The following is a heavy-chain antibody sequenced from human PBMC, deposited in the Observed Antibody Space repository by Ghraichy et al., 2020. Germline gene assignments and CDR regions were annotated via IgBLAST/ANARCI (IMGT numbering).Heavy chain of an antibody. CDR3: ARVVTVTTRYGRSGVFDI. D-gene: IGHD4-17*01. V-gene: IGHV4-59*01. CDR2: IYYSGST. CDR1: GGSISSYY. J-gene: IGHJ3*02. Sequence: SETLSLTCTVSGGSISSYYWSWIRQPPGKGLEWIGYIYYSGSTNYNPSLKSRVTISVDTSKNQFSLKLSSVTAADTAVYYCARVVTVTTRYGRSGVFDIWGQGTMVTVSS.